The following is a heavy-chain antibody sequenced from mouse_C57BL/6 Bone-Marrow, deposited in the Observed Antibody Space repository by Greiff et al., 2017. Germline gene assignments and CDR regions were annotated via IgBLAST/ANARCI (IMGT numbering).Heavy chain of an antibody. V-gene: IGHV3-4*01. CDR2: ISSSGST. CDR3: ARDDGYYVGLAY. Sequence: EVKLQESGPALVKPSQTVSLTCTVTGYSITNGNHWWNWIRQVSGSKLEWIGYISSSGSTDSNPSLKSRISITRDTSKNQLFLKMNAVTTEDIAKYYCARDDGYYVGLAYWGQGTLVTVSA. J-gene: IGHJ3*01. CDR1: GYSITNGNHW. D-gene: IGHD2-3*01.